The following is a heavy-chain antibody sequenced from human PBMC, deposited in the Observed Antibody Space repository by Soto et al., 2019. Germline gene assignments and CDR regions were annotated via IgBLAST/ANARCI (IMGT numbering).Heavy chain of an antibody. Sequence: GESLKISCKGSGYSFTSYWIGWVRQMPGKGLEWMGIIYPGDSDTRYSPSFQGQVTISADKSISTAYLQWSSLKASDTAMYYCDCRLVKDLSTGYFDYWGRGTLVTVSS. J-gene: IGHJ4*02. CDR3: DCRLVKDLSTGYFDY. D-gene: IGHD3-9*01. V-gene: IGHV5-51*01. CDR2: IYPGDSDT. CDR1: GYSFTSYW.